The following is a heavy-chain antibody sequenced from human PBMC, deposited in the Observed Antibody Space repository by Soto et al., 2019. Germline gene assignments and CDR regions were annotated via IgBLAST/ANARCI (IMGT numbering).Heavy chain of an antibody. CDR1: GITFTSYC. J-gene: IGHJ2*01. D-gene: IGHD2-15*01. V-gene: IGHV3-23*01. CDR3: AKDPRIVVVVSAWWYFDL. Sequence: PGGSLRLSCAASGITFTSYCMSWVRQAPGKGLEWVSGISGSGDSTNYADSVKGRFTISRDNSKNTLYLQMNSLRAEDTAVYYCAKDPRIVVVVSAWWYFDLWGRGTRVTVSS. CDR2: ISGSGDST.